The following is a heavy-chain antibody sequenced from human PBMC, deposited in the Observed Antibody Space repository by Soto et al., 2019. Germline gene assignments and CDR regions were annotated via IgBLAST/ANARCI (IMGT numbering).Heavy chain of an antibody. CDR3: ARDLYGDLTAEYFQH. V-gene: IGHV3-7*01. CDR1: GFTFSSYW. D-gene: IGHD4-17*01. CDR2: IKQDGSEK. Sequence: PGGSLRLSCVVSGFTFSSYWMNWVRQAPGKGLEWVANIKQDGSEKYYADSVKGRFTISRDNAKNSLYLQMNSLRAEDTAVYYCARDLYGDLTAEYFQHWGQGTLVTVSS. J-gene: IGHJ1*01.